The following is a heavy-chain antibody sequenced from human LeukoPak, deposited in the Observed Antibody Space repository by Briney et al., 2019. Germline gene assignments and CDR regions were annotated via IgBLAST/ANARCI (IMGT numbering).Heavy chain of an antibody. D-gene: IGHD6-19*01. V-gene: IGHV3-23*01. CDR1: GFTFSSYS. Sequence: RAGGSLRLSCAASGFTFSSYSMNWVRQAPGKGLEWVSAIIGRGYKTFYADSVKGRFTISRDNSRNMLYLQLNSLRVEDSALYYCAKDGSAWSKDYWGQGTLVTVSS. CDR3: AKDGSAWSKDY. CDR2: IIGRGYKT. J-gene: IGHJ4*02.